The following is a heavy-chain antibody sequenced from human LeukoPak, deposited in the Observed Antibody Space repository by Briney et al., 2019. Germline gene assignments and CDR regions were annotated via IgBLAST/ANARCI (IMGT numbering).Heavy chain of an antibody. D-gene: IGHD1-14*01. Sequence: QSGGSLRLSCAASGFTFSSYATSWVRQAPGKGLEWVAVISYDGSNKYYADSVKGRFTISRDNSKNTLYLQMNSLRAEDTAVYYCAKDRKYFDYWGQGTLVTVSS. CDR1: GFTFSSYA. J-gene: IGHJ4*02. CDR2: ISYDGSNK. CDR3: AKDRKYFDY. V-gene: IGHV3-30*18.